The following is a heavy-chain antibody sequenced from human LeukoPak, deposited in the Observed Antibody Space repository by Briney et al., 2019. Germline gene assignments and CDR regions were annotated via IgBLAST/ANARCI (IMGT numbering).Heavy chain of an antibody. CDR3: ARARASMVRGVTDY. J-gene: IGHJ4*02. V-gene: IGHV1-8*01. CDR1: GYTFTSYD. CDR2: MNPNSGNT. D-gene: IGHD3-10*01. Sequence: GASVKVSCKASGYTFTSYDINWVRQATGQGLEWMGWMNPNSGNTGYAQKFQGRVTMTRNTSISTAYMELSSLRSEDTAVYYCARARASMVRGVTDYWGQGTLVTVSS.